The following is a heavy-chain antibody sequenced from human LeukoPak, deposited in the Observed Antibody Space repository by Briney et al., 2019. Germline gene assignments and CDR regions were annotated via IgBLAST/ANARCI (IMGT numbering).Heavy chain of an antibody. CDR3: ARRGYCSGGSCYSGDY. J-gene: IGHJ4*02. Sequence: GESLKISCKGSGYSFTTYWIGWVRQMPGKGLEWMGIIYPGDSDTRYSPSFQGHVSISADKSISIAYLQWSSLKASDTAMYYCARRGYCSGGSCYSGDYWGQGTLVTVSS. CDR1: GYSFTTYW. V-gene: IGHV5-51*01. D-gene: IGHD2-15*01. CDR2: IYPGDSDT.